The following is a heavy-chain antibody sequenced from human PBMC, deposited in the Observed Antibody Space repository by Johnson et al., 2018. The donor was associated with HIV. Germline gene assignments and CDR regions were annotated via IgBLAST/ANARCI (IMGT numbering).Heavy chain of an antibody. Sequence: EVQLAESGGGLVQPGRSLRLSCAASGFTFDDYAMHWVRQAPGKGLEWVSGISWNSGSIGYADSVKGRFTISRDNAKNSLYLQMNSLRAEDTALYFCAKEPYCTNGVWCPFDVWGQGTTVTVSS. J-gene: IGHJ3*01. D-gene: IGHD2-8*01. CDR1: GFTFDDYA. V-gene: IGHV3-9*01. CDR2: ISWNSGSI. CDR3: AKEPYCTNGVWCPFDV.